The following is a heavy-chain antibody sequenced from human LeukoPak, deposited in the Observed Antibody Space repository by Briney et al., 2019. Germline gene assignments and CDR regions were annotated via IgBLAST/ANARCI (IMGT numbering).Heavy chain of an antibody. Sequence: GGSLRLSCAASGFTFSSYGMHWVRQAPGKGLEWVAFIRYDGSNEYYADSVKGRFTISRDNSKNTLYLQMNSLRAEDTAVYYCAKDMVRDIVVVVAAARGSFDYWGQGTLVTVSS. D-gene: IGHD2-15*01. CDR1: GFTFSSYG. J-gene: IGHJ4*02. CDR3: AKDMVRDIVVVVAAARGSFDY. CDR2: IRYDGSNE. V-gene: IGHV3-30*02.